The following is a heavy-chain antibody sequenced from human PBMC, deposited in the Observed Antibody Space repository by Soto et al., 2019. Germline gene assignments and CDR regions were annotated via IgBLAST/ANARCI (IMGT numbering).Heavy chain of an antibody. CDR1: GFTFSDYA. V-gene: IGHV3-23*01. D-gene: IGHD2-2*01. CDR3: AKSFCSSSSCFFLWVDP. Sequence: EVQLLESGGGLVQPGGSLRLSCAASGFTFSDYAMSWVRQAPGKGLECLSLISGTGVPTLYAGSVKGRFSVSRDNSNNTLLLEMNDLRVDDTAIYYCAKSFCSSSSCFFLWVDPWGPGTLVTVSS. CDR2: ISGTGVPT. J-gene: IGHJ5*02.